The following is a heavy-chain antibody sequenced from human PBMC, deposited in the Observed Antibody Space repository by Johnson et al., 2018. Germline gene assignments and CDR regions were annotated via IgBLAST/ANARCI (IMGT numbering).Heavy chain of an antibody. Sequence: VQLVQSGGGLVKPGRSLRLSCTASGFTFGDYAMSWFRQAPGKGLEWVGFIRSKAYGGTTEYAASVKGRFTISRDDSKSIAYLQMNSLKTEDTAVYYCTRGRITMLVVVMDDDAFDIWGQGTMVTVSS. J-gene: IGHJ3*02. D-gene: IGHD3-22*01. CDR1: GFTFGDYA. CDR3: TRGRITMLVVVMDDDAFDI. CDR2: IRSKAYGGTT. V-gene: IGHV3-49*05.